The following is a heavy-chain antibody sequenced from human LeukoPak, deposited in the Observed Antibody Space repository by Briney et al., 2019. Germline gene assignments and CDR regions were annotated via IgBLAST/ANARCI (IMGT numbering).Heavy chain of an antibody. D-gene: IGHD3-22*01. CDR3: ARDPSDYYDRSGYQNYHFDY. V-gene: IGHV1-2*02. Sequence: GASVKVSCKASGYTFTVYYMHWVRQAPGQGLVWVGGINPNSGGTNYAQKFQGRVTMTRDTSISTAYMELSRLRSDDTAVYYCARDPSDYYDRSGYQNYHFDYWGQGTLVTVSS. J-gene: IGHJ4*02. CDR1: GYTFTVYY. CDR2: INPNSGGT.